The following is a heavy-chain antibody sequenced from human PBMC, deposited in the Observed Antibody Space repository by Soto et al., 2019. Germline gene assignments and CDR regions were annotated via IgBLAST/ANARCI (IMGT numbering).Heavy chain of an antibody. Sequence: GGSLRLSCAASGFTFSSYAMNWVRQAPGKGLEWVPTISGSGDTTYYADSVKGRFTFSRDNSKSTLYLQMNSLRAEDTAIYYCAKPNHQANAFDIWGQGTMVTVSS. J-gene: IGHJ3*02. V-gene: IGHV3-23*01. CDR2: ISGSGDTT. CDR3: AKPNHQANAFDI. CDR1: GFTFSSYA.